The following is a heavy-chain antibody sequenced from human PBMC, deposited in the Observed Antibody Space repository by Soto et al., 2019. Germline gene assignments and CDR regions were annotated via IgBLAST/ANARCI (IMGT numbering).Heavy chain of an antibody. J-gene: IGHJ4*02. CDR2: IYTSGST. V-gene: IGHV4-4*07. Sequence: SETLSLTCTGSGGSISSYYCSWIRQPAGKGLEWIGRIYTSGSTNYNPSLKSRVTMSVDTSKNQFSLKLSSVTAADTAVYYCARQDFWSAYALDYWGQGTLVPVSS. CDR1: GGSISSYY. CDR3: ARQDFWSAYALDY. D-gene: IGHD3-3*01.